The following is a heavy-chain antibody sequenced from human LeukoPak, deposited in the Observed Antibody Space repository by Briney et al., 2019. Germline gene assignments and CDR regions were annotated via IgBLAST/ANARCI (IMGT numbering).Heavy chain of an antibody. CDR3: ARVGVGATSDAFDI. Sequence: PGRSLRLSCAASGFTFSDYYMSWIRQAPGKGLEWVSYISSSSSYTNYADSVKGRFTISRDNAKNSLYLQMNSLRAEDTAVYYCARVGVGATSDAFDIWGQGTMVTVSS. D-gene: IGHD1-26*01. J-gene: IGHJ3*02. CDR2: ISSSSSYT. CDR1: GFTFSDYY. V-gene: IGHV3-11*06.